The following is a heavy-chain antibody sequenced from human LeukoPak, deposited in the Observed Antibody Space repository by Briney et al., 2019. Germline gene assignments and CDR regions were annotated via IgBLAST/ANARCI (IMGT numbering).Heavy chain of an antibody. V-gene: IGHV4-4*07. D-gene: IGHD1-14*01. J-gene: IGHJ4*02. CDR1: VGSISIYD. Sequence: SETLSLTCSVSVGSISIYDWSWIRQPAGKGLEWIGRIYTSGSSNYNPSLKSRVTMSVDTSKNQFSLKLTSVTAADTAVYYCARGGGAYKAFDSWGQGTLVTVSS. CDR2: IYTSGSS. CDR3: ARGGGAYKAFDS.